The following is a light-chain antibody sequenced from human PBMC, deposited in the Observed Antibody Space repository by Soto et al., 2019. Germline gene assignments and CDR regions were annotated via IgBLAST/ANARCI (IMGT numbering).Light chain of an antibody. CDR2: LNSDGSH. V-gene: IGLV4-69*01. Sequence: QLVLTQSPSASASLGASVKLTCTLSSGHSSYAIAWHQQQPEQGPRYLMKLNSDGSHSKGDGIPDRFSGSSSGAERYLTSSSLQSEDEADYYCQTWGTGIRVVGGGTKRTVL. J-gene: IGLJ3*02. CDR1: SGHSSYA. CDR3: QTWGTGIRV.